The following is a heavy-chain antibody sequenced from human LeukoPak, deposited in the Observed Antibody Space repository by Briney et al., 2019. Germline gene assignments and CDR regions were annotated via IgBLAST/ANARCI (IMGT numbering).Heavy chain of an antibody. CDR1: GNSISSGDNY. Sequence: SETLSLTCTVSGNSISSGDNYWSWIRQPAGKGLEWIGRIYTSGSTNYNPSLKSRVTISGDTSKNQFSLRLSSVTAADTALYYCARRSTVLTANYEYWGQGTLVTVSA. CDR3: ARRSTVLTANYEY. CDR2: IYTSGST. D-gene: IGHD4-23*01. V-gene: IGHV4-61*02. J-gene: IGHJ4*02.